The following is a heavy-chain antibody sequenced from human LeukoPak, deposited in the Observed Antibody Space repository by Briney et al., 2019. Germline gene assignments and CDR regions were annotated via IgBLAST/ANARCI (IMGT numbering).Heavy chain of an antibody. Sequence: GGSLRLSSSASGFTFITYWMHWGRRAPGKGGVWGSRVKYDGGTTNYKDSVKGGFTISRDKTKKILYLQMNSLRVEDTAVYYCARDLDSLLFDYWGQGTLVTVSS. CDR1: GFTFITYW. CDR2: VKYDGGTT. D-gene: IGHD3-9*01. CDR3: ARDLDSLLFDY. J-gene: IGHJ4*02. V-gene: IGHV3-74*01.